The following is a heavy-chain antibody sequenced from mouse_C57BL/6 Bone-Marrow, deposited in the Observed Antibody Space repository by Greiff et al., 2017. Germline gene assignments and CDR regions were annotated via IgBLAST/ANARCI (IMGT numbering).Heavy chain of an antibody. CDR2: IYPGSGST. Sequence: QVQLQQPGAELVKPGASVKMSCKASGYTFTSYWITWVKQRPGQGLEWIGDIYPGSGSTNYNDKFKSKATLTVDTSSSTAYRQLSSLTSEDSAVYYGARWANGDFMDYWGQGTSVTVSS. D-gene: IGHD4-1*01. J-gene: IGHJ4*01. CDR1: GYTFTSYW. V-gene: IGHV1-55*01. CDR3: ARWANGDFMDY.